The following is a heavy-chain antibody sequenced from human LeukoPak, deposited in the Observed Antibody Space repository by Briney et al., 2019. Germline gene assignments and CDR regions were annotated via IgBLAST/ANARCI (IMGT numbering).Heavy chain of an antibody. CDR2: INPNSGGT. CDR3: ARGGEDSGYYALPFDY. Sequence: ASVKVSCKASGYTFTGYYMHWVRQAPGQGLEWMGWINPNSGGTNYAQKFQGRVTMTRDTSISTACMELSRLRSDDTAVYYCARGGEDSGYYALPFDYWGQGTLVTVSS. J-gene: IGHJ4*02. D-gene: IGHD3-22*01. V-gene: IGHV1-2*02. CDR1: GYTFTGYY.